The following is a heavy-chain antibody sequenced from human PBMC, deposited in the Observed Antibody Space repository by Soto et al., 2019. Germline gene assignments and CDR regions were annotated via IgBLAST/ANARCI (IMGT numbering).Heavy chain of an antibody. CDR1: GFTFSAYG. J-gene: IGHJ5*02. Sequence: EVQLVESGGGLVQPGGSLRLSCAASGFTFSAYGMDWVPQAPGKGLEWLSFIGSSGTTIYYADSVKGRFTISRDNAKNSLYLQMNSLRAEDTAVYYCARHGDYGNWFDPWGQGTLVTVSS. CDR2: IGSSGTTI. V-gene: IGHV3-48*03. CDR3: ARHGDYGNWFDP. D-gene: IGHD4-17*01.